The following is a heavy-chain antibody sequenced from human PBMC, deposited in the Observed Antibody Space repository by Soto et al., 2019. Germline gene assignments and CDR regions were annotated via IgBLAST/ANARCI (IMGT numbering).Heavy chain of an antibody. CDR3: ARGGSRGQSDFDY. V-gene: IGHV1-18*01. D-gene: IGHD1-26*01. J-gene: IGHJ4*02. Sequence: ASVKVSCKASGYSFSFYGINWVRQAPGQGLEWMGWINPSDGKRNFAQKFEDRVTMTTATSTNTAYMELRSLRSEDTAVYYCARGGSRGQSDFDYWGQGTLVTVSS. CDR2: INPSDGKR. CDR1: GYSFSFYG.